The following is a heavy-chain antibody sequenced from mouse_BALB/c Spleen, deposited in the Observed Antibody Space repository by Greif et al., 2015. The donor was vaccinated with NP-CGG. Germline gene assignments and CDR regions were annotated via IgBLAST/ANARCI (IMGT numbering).Heavy chain of an antibody. V-gene: IGHV1-4*01. CDR1: GYTFTSYT. D-gene: IGHD2-10*02. CDR2: INPSSGYT. CDR3: AHGLYGNYDWFAY. J-gene: IGHJ3*01. Sequence: QVQLQQSGAELARPGASVKMSCKASGYTFTSYTMHWVKQRPGQGLEWIGYINPSSGYTNYNQKFKDKATLTADKSSSTAYMQLSSLTSEDSAVYYCAHGLYGNYDWFAYWGQGTLVTVSA.